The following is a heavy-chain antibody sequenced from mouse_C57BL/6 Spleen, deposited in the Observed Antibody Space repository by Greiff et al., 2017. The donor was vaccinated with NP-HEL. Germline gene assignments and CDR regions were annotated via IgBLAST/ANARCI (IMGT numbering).Heavy chain of an antibody. CDR3: ARYYDGSFYYFDY. D-gene: IGHD1-1*01. CDR1: GYTFTSYW. Sequence: QVQLQQPGAELVKPGASVKLSCKASGYTFTSYWMHWVKQRPGRGLEWIGRIDPNSGGTKYTEKFKRKATLTVDKPSSTAYMQLSSLTSEDSAVDDCARYYDGSFYYFDYWGQGTTLTVSS. CDR2: IDPNSGGT. J-gene: IGHJ2*01. V-gene: IGHV1-72*01.